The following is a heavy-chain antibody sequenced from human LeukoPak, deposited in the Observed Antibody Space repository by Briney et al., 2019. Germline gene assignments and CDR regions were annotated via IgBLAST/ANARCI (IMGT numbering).Heavy chain of an antibody. J-gene: IGHJ4*02. CDR1: GFAFSSYA. D-gene: IGHD4-17*01. CDR3: ARGDTVTTAALLDY. V-gene: IGHV3-23*01. Sequence: PGGSLRLSCAASGFAFSSYAMSWVRQAPGKGLEWVSAISGSGGSTYYADSVKGRFTISRDNSKNTVFLQMNSLRAEDTAVYYCARGDTVTTAALLDYWGQGTLVTVSS. CDR2: ISGSGGST.